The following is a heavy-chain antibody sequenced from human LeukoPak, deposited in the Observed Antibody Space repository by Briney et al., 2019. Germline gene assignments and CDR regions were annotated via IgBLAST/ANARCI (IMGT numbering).Heavy chain of an antibody. CDR2: IDWDDDK. V-gene: IGHV2-70*11. Sequence: SGPTLVNPTQTLTLTCTFSGFSLSTSGMCVSWIRQPPGKALEWHARIDWDDDKSYSTSLRTRLTISKDTSKNQVVLTMTNMDPVDTATYYCARIGGTGSSGSYHYFDYWGQGTLVTVSS. D-gene: IGHD1-26*01. J-gene: IGHJ4*02. CDR1: GFSLSTSGMC. CDR3: ARIGGTGSSGSYHYFDY.